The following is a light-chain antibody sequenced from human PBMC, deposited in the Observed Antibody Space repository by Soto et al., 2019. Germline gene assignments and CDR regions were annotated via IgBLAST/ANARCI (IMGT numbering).Light chain of an antibody. Sequence: EIVMTQSPATLSVSPGERATLSCRASQSVSSNLAWYQQKPGQAPRLLIYGASTRATGIPARFSGSGSGTEFTLTCSSLQSEDFAVYYCQQYNNWPPWTFGQGTKVEIK. CDR1: QSVSSN. J-gene: IGKJ1*01. CDR2: GAS. CDR3: QQYNNWPPWT. V-gene: IGKV3-15*01.